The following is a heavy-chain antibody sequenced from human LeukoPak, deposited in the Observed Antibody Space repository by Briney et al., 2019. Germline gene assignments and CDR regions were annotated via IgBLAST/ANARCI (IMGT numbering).Heavy chain of an antibody. CDR1: GGSPSGYY. CDR3: ARGPGDGGYYDSSGYYYAY. Sequence: SESLSLTCAVYGGSPSGYYSGWIRHPPRNGREWVWEINLIVSTNYNPSIKSRVPISVDTSKNQFSLKLSSVHAADTAVYYCARGPGDGGYYDSSGYYYAYWGQGTLVTVSS. D-gene: IGHD3-22*01. J-gene: IGHJ4*02. V-gene: IGHV4-34*01. CDR2: INLIVST.